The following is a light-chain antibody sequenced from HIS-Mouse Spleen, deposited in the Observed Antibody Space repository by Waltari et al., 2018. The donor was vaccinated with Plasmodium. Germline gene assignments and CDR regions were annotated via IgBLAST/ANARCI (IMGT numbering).Light chain of an antibody. J-gene: IGLJ2*01. CDR1: ALPKKD. V-gene: IGLV3-25*03. CDR2: KDS. Sequence: SYELTQPPSVSVSPGQKARITCSGDALPKKDAYWYQQKSGQAPVLVIYKDSERPSGIPERFSGSSSGTTVTLTISGVQAEDEADYYCQSADSSGTYRVFGGGTKLTVL. CDR3: QSADSSGTYRV.